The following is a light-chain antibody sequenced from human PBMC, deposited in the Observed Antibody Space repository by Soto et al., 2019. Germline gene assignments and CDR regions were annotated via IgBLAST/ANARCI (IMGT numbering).Light chain of an antibody. CDR1: QSVSNY. V-gene: IGKV3-11*01. CDR3: QHLKT. Sequence: EFVLTQSPATLSLSPGERATLSCRASQSVSNYLAWYQQKPGQAPRLLIDNASRRATGIPARFSGSGSGTDFTLSINTLEPEDSAVYYCQHLKTFGQGTRLEIK. CDR2: NAS. J-gene: IGKJ5*01.